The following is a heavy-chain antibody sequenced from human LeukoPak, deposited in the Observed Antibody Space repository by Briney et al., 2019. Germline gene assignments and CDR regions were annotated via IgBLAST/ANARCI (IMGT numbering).Heavy chain of an antibody. CDR2: ISYDGSNK. V-gene: IGHV3-30*04. J-gene: IGHJ4*02. D-gene: IGHD3-16*01. Sequence: PGGSLGLSCAASGFTFSNFAMHWVRQAPGKGLEWVAVISYDGSNKYYADSVKGRFTISRDNFKNTLYLQMNSLRAEDTAVYYCARGAHYHYDYGGYFDYWGQGTLVTVSS. CDR3: ARGAHYHYDYGGYFDY. CDR1: GFTFSNFA.